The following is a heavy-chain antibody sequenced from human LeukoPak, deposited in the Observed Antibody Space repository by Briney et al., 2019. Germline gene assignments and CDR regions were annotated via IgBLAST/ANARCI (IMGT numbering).Heavy chain of an antibody. J-gene: IGHJ3*02. Sequence: SVKVSCKASGGTFSSYAISWVRQAPGQGLEWMGGIIPIFGTANYAQKFQGRVTITADESTSTAYMELSSLRSEDTAVYYCASNSGSYPKDAFDIWGQGTMVTVSS. CDR2: IIPIFGTA. CDR3: ASNSGSYPKDAFDI. V-gene: IGHV1-69*01. CDR1: GGTFSSYA. D-gene: IGHD1-26*01.